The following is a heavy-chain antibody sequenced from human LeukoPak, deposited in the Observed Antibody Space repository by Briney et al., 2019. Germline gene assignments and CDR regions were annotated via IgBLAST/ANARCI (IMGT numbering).Heavy chain of an antibody. CDR3: AKEGRSLQTY. CDR2: IKEDGTET. J-gene: IGHJ4*02. D-gene: IGHD5-24*01. Sequence: GGSLRLSCAASGFMFSSNWMSWVRLAPGKGLEWVANIKEDGTETYYVDFVKGRFTISRDNAKNSLYLQMNSLRVEDTAVYYCAKEGRSLQTYWGQGTLVTVPS. V-gene: IGHV3-7*03. CDR1: GFMFSSNW.